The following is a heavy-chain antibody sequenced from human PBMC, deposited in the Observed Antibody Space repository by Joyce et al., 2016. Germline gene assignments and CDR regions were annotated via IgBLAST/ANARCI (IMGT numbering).Heavy chain of an antibody. Sequence: QVQLVQSGAEVKKPGSSVKVSCKASGGTFSSYAISWVRQAPGQGLEWMGGIITIFGTANYAQKFQGRVTITADESTSTAYMELSSLRSEDTAVYYWARGGSCSGGTCYSSAYYYYGMDVWGQGTTVTVSS. J-gene: IGHJ6*02. D-gene: IGHD2-15*01. CDR1: GGTFSSYA. CDR3: ARGGSCSGGTCYSSAYYYYGMDV. CDR2: IITIFGTA. V-gene: IGHV1-69*12.